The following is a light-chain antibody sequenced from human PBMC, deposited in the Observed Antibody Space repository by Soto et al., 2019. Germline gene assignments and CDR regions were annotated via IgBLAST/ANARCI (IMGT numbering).Light chain of an antibody. CDR2: AVT. CDR3: CSYAGSYTHYV. J-gene: IGLJ1*01. CDR1: SSDVGGYNY. Sequence: QSVLTQPRSVSGSPGQSVTISCTGTSSDVGGYNYVSWYQRYPGKAPKVMIYAVTKRPSGVPDRISGSKSGNTASLTISGLQAEDEADYYCCSYAGSYTHYVFGTGTKVTVL. V-gene: IGLV2-11*01.